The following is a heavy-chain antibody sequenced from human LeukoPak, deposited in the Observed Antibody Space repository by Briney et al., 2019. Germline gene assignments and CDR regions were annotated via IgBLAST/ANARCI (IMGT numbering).Heavy chain of an antibody. CDR3: ARDRGMLRYFDSRRGSQVALYYFDY. CDR1: GGSISSYY. Sequence: SETLSLTCTVSGGSISSYYWSWIRQPPGKGLEWMGYIYYSGSTNYNPSLKSRVTISQDTSKNQFSLKLSSVTAADTAVYYCARDRGMLRYFDSRRGSQVALYYFDYWGQGTLVTVSS. CDR2: IYYSGST. J-gene: IGHJ4*02. D-gene: IGHD3-9*01. V-gene: IGHV4-59*01.